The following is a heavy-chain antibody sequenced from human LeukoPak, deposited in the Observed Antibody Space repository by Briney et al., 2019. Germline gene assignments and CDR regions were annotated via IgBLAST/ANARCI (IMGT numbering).Heavy chain of an antibody. D-gene: IGHD4-17*01. J-gene: IGHJ4*02. Sequence: GGSLRLSCAASGFTFSSYGMHWVRQAPGKGLEWVAVISYDGSNKYYADSVKGRFTISRDNSKNTLYLQMNSLRAEDTAVYYCATALDYDDSRDFWGQGTLVTVSS. CDR1: GFTFSSYG. CDR3: ATALDYDDSRDF. CDR2: ISYDGSNK. V-gene: IGHV3-30*03.